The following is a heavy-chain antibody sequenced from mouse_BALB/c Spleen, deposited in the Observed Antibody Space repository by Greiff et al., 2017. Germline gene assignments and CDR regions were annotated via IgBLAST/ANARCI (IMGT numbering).Heavy chain of an antibody. J-gene: IGHJ1*01. CDR1: GFSLSTSGMG. Sequence: QVTLKVSGPGILQPSQTLSLTCSFSGFSLSTSGMGVGWIRQPSGKGLEWLAHIWWDDDKRYNPALKSRLTISKDTSSNQVFLKIASVDTADTATYYCARIADYYGSSYGVYWYFDVWGAGTTVTVSS. CDR2: IWWDDDK. D-gene: IGHD1-1*01. V-gene: IGHV8-8*01. CDR3: ARIADYYGSSYGVYWYFDV.